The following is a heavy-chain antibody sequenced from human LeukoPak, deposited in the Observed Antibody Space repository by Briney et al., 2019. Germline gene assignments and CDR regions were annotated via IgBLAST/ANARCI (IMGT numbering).Heavy chain of an antibody. Sequence: SETLSLTCAVYGLSFSGYYWSWIRQPPGKGLEWIGEINHSGSTNYNPSFKSRVTISVDTSKNQFSLKLSSVTAADTAVYYCARSEYSSSGGYYYYYYMDVWGKGTTVTVSS. CDR1: GLSFSGYY. D-gene: IGHD6-6*01. J-gene: IGHJ6*03. CDR3: ARSEYSSSGGYYYYYYMDV. CDR2: INHSGST. V-gene: IGHV4-34*01.